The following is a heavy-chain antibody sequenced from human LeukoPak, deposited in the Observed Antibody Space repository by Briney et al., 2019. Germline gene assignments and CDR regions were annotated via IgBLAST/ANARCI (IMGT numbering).Heavy chain of an antibody. CDR1: GYSFTNYW. D-gene: IGHD3-22*01. J-gene: IGHJ4*02. V-gene: IGHV5-51*01. Sequence: GESLKISCKGSGYSFTNYWIGWVRHMPGKGLEWMGIIYPGDSDTKYSPSFQGQVTISADKSITTPYLQWSSLKASDTAMYYCATLRSGYYYDYFDCRGQGTQATVSS. CDR2: IYPGDSDT. CDR3: ATLRSGYYYDYFDC.